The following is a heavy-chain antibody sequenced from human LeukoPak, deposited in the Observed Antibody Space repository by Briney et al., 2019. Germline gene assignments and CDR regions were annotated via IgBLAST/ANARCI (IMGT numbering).Heavy chain of an antibody. CDR2: ISGSGGST. Sequence: GGSLRLSCAASGFTFSSYAMSWVRQAPGKGLEWVSAISGSGGSTYYADSVKGRFTISRDNSKNTLYLQMNSLRAEDTAVYYCARGVRGVIITELDYRGQGTLVTVSS. CDR1: GFTFSSYA. J-gene: IGHJ4*02. CDR3: ARGVRGVIITELDY. V-gene: IGHV3-23*01. D-gene: IGHD3-10*01.